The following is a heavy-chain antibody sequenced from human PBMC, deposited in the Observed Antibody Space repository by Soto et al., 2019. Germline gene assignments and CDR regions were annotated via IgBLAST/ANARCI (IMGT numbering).Heavy chain of an antibody. J-gene: IGHJ1*01. D-gene: IGHD6-13*01. CDR2: IYYSEST. Sequence: SETLSLTCTVSGGSISSYFWSWIRQPPGKGLEWIGYIYYSESTNYNPSLKSRVTISVDTSKNQFSLKLSSVTAADTAVYYCASGWVAAAGPTPFQHWGQGTLVTVSS. CDR3: ASGWVAAAGPTPFQH. CDR1: GGSISSYF. V-gene: IGHV4-59*12.